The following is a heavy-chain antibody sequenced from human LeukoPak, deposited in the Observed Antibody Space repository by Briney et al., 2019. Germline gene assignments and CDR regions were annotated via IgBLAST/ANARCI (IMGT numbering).Heavy chain of an antibody. Sequence: GGSLRLSCVASGFTFSNYAMNWVRQAPGKGLEWVSAISGSGGSTYYADSVKGRFTISRDNSKNTLYLQMNSLRAEDTAVYYCAKSGQRGYSYGPVRNWGQGTLVTVSS. V-gene: IGHV3-23*01. CDR3: AKSGQRGYSYGPVRN. CDR2: ISGSGGST. D-gene: IGHD5-18*01. CDR1: GFTFSNYA. J-gene: IGHJ4*02.